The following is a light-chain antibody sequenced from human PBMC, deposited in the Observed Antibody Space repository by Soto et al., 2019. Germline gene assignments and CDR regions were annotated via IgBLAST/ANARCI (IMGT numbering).Light chain of an antibody. CDR2: EVR. V-gene: IGLV2-14*01. Sequence: QSALTQPASVSGSPGQSITISCTGTTRDVGGYEYVSWYQQFPGKAPKLMIYEVRNRPSGVSNRFSGSKSGNTASLTISGLQAEDEADYYCSSYAGSSNVFGTGTKLTVL. CDR1: TRDVGGYEY. J-gene: IGLJ1*01. CDR3: SSYAGSSNV.